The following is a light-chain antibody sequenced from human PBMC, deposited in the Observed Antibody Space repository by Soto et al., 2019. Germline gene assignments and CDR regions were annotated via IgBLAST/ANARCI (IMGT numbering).Light chain of an antibody. V-gene: IGKV3-11*01. CDR1: ESVSNS. J-gene: IGKJ4*01. CDR3: QQRSNWLT. Sequence: EAVLTQSPATLSLSPGERATLSCRASESVSNSLAWYQHKPGQAPRLLIYDASNRATGIPARFSGSGSGTDFTLTISSLEPEDFAVYYCQQRSNWLTFGGGTKVAIK. CDR2: DAS.